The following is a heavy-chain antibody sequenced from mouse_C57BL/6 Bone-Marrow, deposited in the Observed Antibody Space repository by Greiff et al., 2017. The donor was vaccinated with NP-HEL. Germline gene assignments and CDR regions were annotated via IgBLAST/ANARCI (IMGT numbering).Heavy chain of an antibody. D-gene: IGHD1-1*01. CDR1: GYTFTSYG. Sequence: QVQLQQSGAELARPGASVKLSCKASGYTFTSYGLSWVQQRTGQGLEWIGEIYPRSGNTYYNEKFKGKATLTADKSSSTAYMGLRSLTSEDSAVYFCARGNYGSSYGYFDVWGTGTTVTVSS. V-gene: IGHV1-81*01. CDR2: IYPRSGNT. J-gene: IGHJ1*03. CDR3: ARGNYGSSYGYFDV.